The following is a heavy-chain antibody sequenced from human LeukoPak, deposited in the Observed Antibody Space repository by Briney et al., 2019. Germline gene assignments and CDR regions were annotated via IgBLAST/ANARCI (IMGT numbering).Heavy chain of an antibody. V-gene: IGHV3-74*01. CDR3: ARGYYDRSGYYDY. Sequence: GGSLRLSCAASGSTFSSYWMHWVRQAPGKGLVWVSRINSDGSSTSYADSVKGRFTISRDNAKNTLYLQMNSLRAEDTAVYYCARGYYDRSGYYDYWGQGTLVTVSS. CDR1: GSTFSSYW. CDR2: INSDGSST. J-gene: IGHJ4*02. D-gene: IGHD3-22*01.